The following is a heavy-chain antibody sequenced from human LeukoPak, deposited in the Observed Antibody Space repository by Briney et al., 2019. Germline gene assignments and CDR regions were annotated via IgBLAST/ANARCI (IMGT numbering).Heavy chain of an antibody. D-gene: IGHD6-19*01. J-gene: IGHJ6*03. CDR2: IWYDGSNK. V-gene: IGHV3-33*01. Sequence: GGSLRLSCAASGFTFSSYGMHWVRQAPGKGLEWVAVIWYDGSNKYYADSVKGRFTISRDNSKNTLYLQMNSLRAEDTAVYYCARDRMVAGTGYYYYYYMDVWGKGTTVTVSS. CDR3: ARDRMVAGTGYYYYYYMDV. CDR1: GFTFSSYG.